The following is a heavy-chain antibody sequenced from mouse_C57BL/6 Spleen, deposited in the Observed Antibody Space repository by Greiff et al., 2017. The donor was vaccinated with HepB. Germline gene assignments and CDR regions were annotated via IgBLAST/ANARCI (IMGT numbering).Heavy chain of an antibody. D-gene: IGHD1-1*01. CDR3: AKEGLVTTVVANFDY. Sequence: QVQLQQPGAELVKPGASVKLSCKASGYTFTSYWMHWVKQRPGQGLEWIGMIHPNSGSTNYNEKFKSKATLTVDKSSSTAYMQLSSLTSEDSAVYYCAKEGLVTTVVANFDYWGQGTTLTVSS. V-gene: IGHV1-64*01. CDR1: GYTFTSYW. J-gene: IGHJ2*01. CDR2: IHPNSGST.